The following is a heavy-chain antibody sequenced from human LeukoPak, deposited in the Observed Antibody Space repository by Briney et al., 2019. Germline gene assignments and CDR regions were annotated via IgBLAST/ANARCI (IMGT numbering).Heavy chain of an antibody. V-gene: IGHV4-59*12. CDR1: GGSISSYY. D-gene: IGHD1-26*01. CDR2: IYYSGST. Sequence: SETLSLNCTISGGSISSYYWSWIRQPPGKGLEWIGSIYYSGSTYYNPSLKSRVTISVDTSKNQFSLKLSSVTAADTAVYYCARGTIVGATNDAFDIWGQGTMVTVSS. J-gene: IGHJ3*02. CDR3: ARGTIVGATNDAFDI.